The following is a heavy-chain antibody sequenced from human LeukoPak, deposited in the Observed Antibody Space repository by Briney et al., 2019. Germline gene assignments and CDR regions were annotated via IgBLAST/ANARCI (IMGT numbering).Heavy chain of an antibody. V-gene: IGHV4-34*01. CDR1: GGSFSGYY. CDR2: INHSGST. Sequence: NPSETLSLTCAVYGGSFSGYYWSWIRQPPGKGLEWIGEINHSGSTNYNPSLKSRVTISVDTSKNQFSLKLSSVTAADTAVYYCARLGAAYYYDSSDDAFDIWGQGTMVTVSS. CDR3: ARLGAAYYYDSSDDAFDI. J-gene: IGHJ3*02. D-gene: IGHD3-22*01.